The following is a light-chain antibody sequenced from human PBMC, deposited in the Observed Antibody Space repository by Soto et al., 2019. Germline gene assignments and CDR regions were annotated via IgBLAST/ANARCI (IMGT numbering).Light chain of an antibody. CDR1: ESISSHY. Sequence: EIVLMQSPDTLSLSPGERATLSCRASESISSHYIAWYQQKPGQAPRLLIFGASTRATGIPDRFSGSWSGTDFTLTISRLEPEDFAVDYCQNFGDSPFTCAPGTKVDIK. J-gene: IGKJ3*01. CDR2: GAS. V-gene: IGKV3-20*01. CDR3: QNFGDSPFT.